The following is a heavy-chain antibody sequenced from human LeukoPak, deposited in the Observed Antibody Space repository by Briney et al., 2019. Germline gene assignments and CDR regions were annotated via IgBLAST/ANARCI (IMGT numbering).Heavy chain of an antibody. CDR3: ARDSSDIVVVPAAPGRY. Sequence: GGSLRLSCAASGFTFSSYAMHWVRQAPGKGLEWVAVISYDGSNKYYADSVKGRFTISRDNSKNTLYLQVNSLRAEDTAVYYCARDSSDIVVVPAAPGRYWGQGTLVTVSS. CDR1: GFTFSSYA. J-gene: IGHJ4*02. V-gene: IGHV3-30*04. D-gene: IGHD2-2*01. CDR2: ISYDGSNK.